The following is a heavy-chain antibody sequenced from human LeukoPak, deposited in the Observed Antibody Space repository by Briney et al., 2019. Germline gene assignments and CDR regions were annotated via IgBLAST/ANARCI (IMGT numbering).Heavy chain of an antibody. CDR3: ANSAVVVAATLDY. CDR1: GFTFSSYD. Sequence: GGSLRLSCAASGFTFSSYDMHWVRQAPGKGLEWVAFIRYDGSNKYYADSVKGRFTISRDNSKNTLYLQMNSLRAEDTAVYYCANSAVVVAATLDYWGQGTLVTVSS. J-gene: IGHJ4*02. CDR2: IRYDGSNK. D-gene: IGHD2-15*01. V-gene: IGHV3-30*02.